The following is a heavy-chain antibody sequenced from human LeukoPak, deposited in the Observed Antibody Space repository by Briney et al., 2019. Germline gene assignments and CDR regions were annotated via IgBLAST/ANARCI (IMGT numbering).Heavy chain of an antibody. CDR3: ARGGTTFEH. CDR2: IKQDGSEK. Sequence: GGSLRLSCAVSGFTFSSSYMNWVRQAPGKGLEWVANIKQDGSEKYYVDSVKGRFTISRDNAQNSLYLQMNSLSAEDTAVYYCARGGTTFEHWGQGTLVTVSS. J-gene: IGHJ4*02. D-gene: IGHD1-1*01. V-gene: IGHV3-7*01. CDR1: GFTFSSSY.